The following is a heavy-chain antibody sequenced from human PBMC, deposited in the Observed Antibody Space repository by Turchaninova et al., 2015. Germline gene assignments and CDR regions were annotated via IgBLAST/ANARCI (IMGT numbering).Heavy chain of an antibody. V-gene: IGHV4-34*01. D-gene: IGHD5-24*01. CDR3: ARAMQTIFYWYFDL. J-gene: IGHJ2*01. CDR1: GWSFSGYY. CDR2: INHSGST. Sequence: QVQLQQWGAGLLKPSETLSPPCPFYGWSFSGYYWSWIRQSPGKGLDWIGEINHSGSTNYNPSLKSRVTISVDTSKNHFSLKLTSVTAADTAVYYCARAMQTIFYWYFDLWGRGTLVTVSS.